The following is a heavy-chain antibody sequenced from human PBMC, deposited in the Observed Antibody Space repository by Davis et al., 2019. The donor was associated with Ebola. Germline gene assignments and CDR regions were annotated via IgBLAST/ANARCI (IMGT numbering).Heavy chain of an antibody. Sequence: PGGSLRLSCAASGFTFSSYAMSWVRQAPGKGLEWVSAISGSGGSTYYADSVKGRFTISRDNSKNTLYLQMNSLRAEDTAVYYCAKGAVPTYYDFWSGRIWGQGTMVTVSS. CDR1: GFTFSSYA. D-gene: IGHD3-3*01. J-gene: IGHJ3*02. CDR2: ISGSGGST. CDR3: AKGAVPTYYDFWSGRI. V-gene: IGHV3-23*01.